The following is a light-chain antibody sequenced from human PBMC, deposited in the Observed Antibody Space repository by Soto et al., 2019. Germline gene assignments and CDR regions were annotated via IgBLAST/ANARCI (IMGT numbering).Light chain of an antibody. CDR3: QQRSNFT. J-gene: IGKJ3*01. Sequence: EIVLTRSPATLSLSPGERATLSCTASQSVSSYLAWYQQKPGQAPRLLIYDASNRATGIPARFSGSGSGTDFTLTISSLEPEDFAVYYCQQRSNFTFGPGTKVDIK. CDR2: DAS. CDR1: QSVSSY. V-gene: IGKV3-11*01.